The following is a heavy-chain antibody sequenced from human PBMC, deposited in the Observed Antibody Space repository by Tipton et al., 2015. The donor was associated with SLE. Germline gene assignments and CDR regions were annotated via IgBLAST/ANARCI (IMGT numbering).Heavy chain of an antibody. Sequence: QLVQSGAEVKKPGESLKISCKGSEYSFTNYWIVWVRQVPGKGLEWMGLIYPTDSDTRYSPSFQGQVSISADMSTYTAYLQWSSLKASDSAIYYCASWPRWDAVDIWGQGTMVTVYS. V-gene: IGHV5-51*03. J-gene: IGHJ3*02. CDR1: EYSFTNYW. CDR2: IYPTDSDT. CDR3: ASWPRWDAVDI.